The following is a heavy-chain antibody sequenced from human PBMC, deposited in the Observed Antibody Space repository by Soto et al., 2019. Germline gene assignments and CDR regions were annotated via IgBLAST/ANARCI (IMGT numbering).Heavy chain of an antibody. CDR3: ARGGDQQLQGGWFDP. CDR2: INYSGRT. J-gene: IGHJ5*02. V-gene: IGHV4-34*01. Sequence: SETLSLTCAAYGGSFSGYQWSWIRQPPRKGLEWIGEINYSGRTNYNPSLKSRVTISVDTSKNQFSLKLSSVTAADTAVYYCARGGDQQLQGGWFDPWGQGTLVTVSS. D-gene: IGHD6-13*01. CDR1: GGSFSGYQ.